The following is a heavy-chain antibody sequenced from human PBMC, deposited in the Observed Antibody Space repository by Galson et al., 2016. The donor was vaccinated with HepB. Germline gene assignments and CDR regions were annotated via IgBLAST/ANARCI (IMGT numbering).Heavy chain of an antibody. Sequence: SLRLSCAASGFPFTTSALNWVRQAPGKGLQWVSFISGSGTTTFYTDSVKGRFTISRDNSKNMLYLQMDSLRAEDTAVYYCTRDSNPFYYNFWSGYLLADYWGQGTLVTVSS. J-gene: IGHJ4*02. CDR1: GFPFTTSA. CDR3: TRDSNPFYYNFWSGYLLADY. D-gene: IGHD3-3*01. CDR2: ISGSGTTT. V-gene: IGHV3-23*01.